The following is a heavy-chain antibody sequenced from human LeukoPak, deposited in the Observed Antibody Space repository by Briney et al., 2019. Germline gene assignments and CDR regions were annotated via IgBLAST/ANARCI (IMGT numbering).Heavy chain of an antibody. J-gene: IGHJ6*03. D-gene: IGHD3-3*01. Sequence: GGSLRLSCAASGFTFDDYGMSWVRQAPGKGLEWVSGINWNGGSTGYADSVKGRFTISRDNAKNSLYLQMNSLRAEDTALYYCARVPPLGVTIFGVVTNYYMDVWGKGTTVTVSS. V-gene: IGHV3-20*04. CDR1: GFTFDDYG. CDR2: INWNGGST. CDR3: ARVPPLGVTIFGVVTNYYMDV.